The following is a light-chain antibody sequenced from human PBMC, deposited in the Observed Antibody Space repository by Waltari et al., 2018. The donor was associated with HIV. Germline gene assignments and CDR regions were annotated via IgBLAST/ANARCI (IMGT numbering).Light chain of an antibody. J-gene: IGKJ4*01. V-gene: IGKV1-16*02. CDR1: QGIGDS. Sequence: DVQMTQSPSSLSASVGDRVTITGRASQGIGDSLTWFQQKPGKAPKPLIYPASTLQSVVPSKFSGSASGTDFTLTISSLQPEDFATYYCLQYKTYPFTFGGGTKVE. CDR2: PAS. CDR3: LQYKTYPFT.